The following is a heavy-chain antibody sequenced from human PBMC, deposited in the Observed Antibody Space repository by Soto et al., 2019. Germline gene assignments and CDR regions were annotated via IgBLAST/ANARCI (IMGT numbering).Heavy chain of an antibody. Sequence: PXEFLRLSCVASGFRFTRSTMNCVRQDPGKGLEWVSSITSASDYIFYADSVKGRFTISRDNAKNSLYLQMNSLRAEDTALYYCARVGTGSSTPLDIWGQGTMVTVSS. J-gene: IGHJ3*02. CDR2: ITSASDYI. D-gene: IGHD3-9*01. CDR3: ARVGTGSSTPLDI. V-gene: IGHV3-21*01. CDR1: GFRFTRST.